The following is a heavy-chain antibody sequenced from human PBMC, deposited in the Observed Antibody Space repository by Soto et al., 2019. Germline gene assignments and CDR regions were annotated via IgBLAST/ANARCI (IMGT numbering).Heavy chain of an antibody. J-gene: IGHJ4*02. D-gene: IGHD6-13*01. Sequence: LTCTVSGGSISSYYWSWIRQPPGKGLEWIGYIYYSGSTNYNPSLKSRVTISVDTSKNQFSLKLSSVTAADTAVYYCARYRREAVAGYTLDNWGQGILVTVSS. CDR3: ARYRREAVAGYTLDN. CDR1: GGSISSYY. CDR2: IYYSGST. V-gene: IGHV4-59*01.